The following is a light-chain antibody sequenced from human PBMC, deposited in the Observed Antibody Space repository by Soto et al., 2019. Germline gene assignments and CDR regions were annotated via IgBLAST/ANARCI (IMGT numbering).Light chain of an antibody. V-gene: IGKV3-11*01. CDR1: QRVTSC. CDR2: DAS. CDR3: QQGVT. J-gene: IGKJ5*01. Sequence: EILLTQSPATLSLSPGERATLSCRASQRVTSCLAWYQQKPGQAPRLLIYDASNRATGIPARFSGSGSGTDFTLTISSLEPEDFAVYYCQQGVTFGQGTRLEIK.